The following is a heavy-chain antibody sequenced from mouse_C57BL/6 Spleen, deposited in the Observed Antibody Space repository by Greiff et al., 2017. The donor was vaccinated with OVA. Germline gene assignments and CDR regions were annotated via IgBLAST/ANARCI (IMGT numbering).Heavy chain of an antibody. V-gene: IGHV1-54*01. Sequence: VQLQESGAELVRPGTSVKVSCTASGYAFTNYLIEWVKQRPGQGLEWIGVINPGSGGTNYTEKFKGKATLSADKSSSNAYMQLSSLTSEDSSVYFCATVANYAMDYWGQGTSVTVSS. D-gene: IGHD1-1*01. CDR3: ATVANYAMDY. CDR1: GYAFTNYL. CDR2: INPGSGGT. J-gene: IGHJ4*01.